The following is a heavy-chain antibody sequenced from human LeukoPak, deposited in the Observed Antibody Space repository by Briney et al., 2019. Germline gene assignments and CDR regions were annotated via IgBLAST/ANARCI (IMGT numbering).Heavy chain of an antibody. CDR3: ARDSGNWKFDY. V-gene: IGHV3-21*01. CDR2: ISSSSSYI. Sequence: GGSLRLSCAASGFTFSSYSLNWVRQAPGKGLEWVSSISSSSSYIYYADSVKGRFTISRDNAKNSLYLQMNSLRAEDTAVYYCARDSGNWKFDYWGQGTLVTVSS. J-gene: IGHJ4*02. CDR1: GFTFSSYS. D-gene: IGHD1-1*01.